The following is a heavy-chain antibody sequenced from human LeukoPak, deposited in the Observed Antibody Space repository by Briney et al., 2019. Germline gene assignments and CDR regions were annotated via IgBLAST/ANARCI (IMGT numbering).Heavy chain of an antibody. CDR2: IYYSGST. CDR3: ARTIKSGNYYWFDP. D-gene: IGHD1-26*01. Sequence: KTSQTLSLTCAVSGVSISGYVWSWIRQPPGKGLEWIGYIYYSGSTNYNPSLKSRVTISVDMSKNQFSLKLSSVTAADTAVYYCARTIKSGNYYWFDPWGQGTLVTVSS. CDR1: GVSISGYV. V-gene: IGHV4-59*01. J-gene: IGHJ5*02.